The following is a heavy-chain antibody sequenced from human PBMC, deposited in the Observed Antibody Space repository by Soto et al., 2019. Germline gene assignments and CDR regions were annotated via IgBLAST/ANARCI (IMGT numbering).Heavy chain of an antibody. J-gene: IGHJ4*02. CDR1: GGSFSGYY. V-gene: IGHV4-34*01. D-gene: IGHD4-17*01. CDR3: ARFYGDFYYFDY. Sequence: SETLSLTCAVYGGSFSGYYWSWIRQPPGKGLEWIGEINHSGSTNYNPSLKSRVTISVDTSKNQFSLKLSSVTAADTAVYYCARFYGDFYYFDYWGQGTLVTVSS. CDR2: INHSGST.